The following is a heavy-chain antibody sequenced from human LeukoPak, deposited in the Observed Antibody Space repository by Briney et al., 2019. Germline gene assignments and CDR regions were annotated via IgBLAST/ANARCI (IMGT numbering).Heavy chain of an antibody. D-gene: IGHD3-22*01. CDR2: MNPNSGGT. V-gene: IGHV1-2*02. Sequence: ASVKVSCKASGYTFTSYYIHWVGQAPGQGLEWMGWMNPNSGGTNYAQKFQGRVTMTRDKSISTAYMELSRLRSDDTAVYYCARTYYYDSSGYYYFDYWGQGTLVTVSS. CDR1: GYTFTSYY. J-gene: IGHJ4*02. CDR3: ARTYYYDSSGYYYFDY.